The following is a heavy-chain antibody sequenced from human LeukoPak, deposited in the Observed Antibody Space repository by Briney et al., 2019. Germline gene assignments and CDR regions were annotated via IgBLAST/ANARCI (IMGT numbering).Heavy chain of an antibody. CDR2: IIPIFGTA. V-gene: IGHV1-69*13. Sequence: SVKVSCKASGGTFSSYVISWVRQAPGQGLEWVGGIIPIFGTANYAQKFQGRVTITADESTSTAYMELSSLRSEDTAVYYCARALLRYCSSTSCYWFDPWGQGTLVTVSS. CDR3: ARALLRYCSSTSCYWFDP. CDR1: GGTFSSYV. J-gene: IGHJ5*02. D-gene: IGHD2-2*01.